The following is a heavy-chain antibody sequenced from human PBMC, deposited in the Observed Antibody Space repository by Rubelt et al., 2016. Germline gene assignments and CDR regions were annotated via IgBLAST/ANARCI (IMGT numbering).Heavy chain of an antibody. J-gene: IGHJ4*03. V-gene: IGHV1-69*09. CDR3: ANSGSSGWYAPCDY. CDR1: GGTFSSYA. D-gene: IGHD6-19*01. CDR2: IIPILGIL. Sequence: QVQLVQSGAEVKKPGSSVKVSCKASGGTFSSYAISWVRQAPGQGLEWMGRIIPILGILNYAPRCQGRITITADKSAGTAYLEMSSLRSEDTAVYYCANSGSSGWYAPCDYWGQGTLVTVSS.